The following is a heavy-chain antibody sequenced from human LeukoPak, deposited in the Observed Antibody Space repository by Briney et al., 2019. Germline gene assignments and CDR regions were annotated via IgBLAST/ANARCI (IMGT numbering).Heavy chain of an antibody. CDR1: GFTFSSYA. V-gene: IGHV3-7*01. J-gene: IGHJ4*02. Sequence: GGSLRLSCAASGFTFSSYAMSWVRQAPGKGLEWVASINEDGNEKYYVDSLKGRFTISRDNAQNSLYLQMNSLRVEDTAVYYCARDTYRFDDYWGQGTLVTVSS. CDR3: ARDTYRFDDY. CDR2: INEDGNEK.